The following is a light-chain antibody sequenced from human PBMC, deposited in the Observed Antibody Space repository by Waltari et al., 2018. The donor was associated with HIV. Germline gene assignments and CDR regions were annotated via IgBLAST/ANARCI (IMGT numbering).Light chain of an antibody. CDR1: SSDVGSYNL. CDR3: CSYAGSSTYVV. J-gene: IGLJ2*01. CDR2: EVS. Sequence: QSALTQPASVSGSPGQSITISCTGTSSDVGSYNLVSWYQQHPGKAPKLMIYEVSKRPSGCSNRFSGATSGNTASLTISGLQAEDEADYYCCSYAGSSTYVVFGGGTKLTVL. V-gene: IGLV2-23*02.